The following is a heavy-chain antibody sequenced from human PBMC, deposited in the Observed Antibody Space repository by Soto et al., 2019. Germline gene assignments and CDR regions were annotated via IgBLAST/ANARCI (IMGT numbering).Heavy chain of an antibody. CDR2: IYYTGST. Sequence: PSETLSLTCSVSGGSISSYYWSWIRQPPGKGLEWIGYIYYTGSTNSNLSLKSRATISLDTSKNQFSLRLTSVTAADTAVYYCARDPVDGYAFFDSWGQGALVTVSS. D-gene: IGHD5-12*01. CDR3: ARDPVDGYAFFDS. CDR1: GGSISSYY. V-gene: IGHV4-59*01. J-gene: IGHJ5*02.